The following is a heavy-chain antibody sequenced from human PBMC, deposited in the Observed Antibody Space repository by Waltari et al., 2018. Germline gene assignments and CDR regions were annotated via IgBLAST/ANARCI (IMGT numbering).Heavy chain of an antibody. CDR3: ARENRQWLSPEPYYFDY. V-gene: IGHV3-30*10. Sequence: QVQLVESGGGVVQPGTSLRLSCAASGFVFSTYAMPWVRQAQGKGLEWLAVLSYDGSNKYYTDSVRGRFTISRDNSKNTMYLEMNSLRTDDTAIYYCARENRQWLSPEPYYFDYWGQGTPVTVTS. D-gene: IGHD6-19*01. CDR1: GFVFSTYA. CDR2: LSYDGSNK. J-gene: IGHJ4*02.